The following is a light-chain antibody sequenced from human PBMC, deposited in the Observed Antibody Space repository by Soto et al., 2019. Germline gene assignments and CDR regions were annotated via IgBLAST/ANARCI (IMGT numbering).Light chain of an antibody. J-gene: IGKJ4*01. CDR3: QRCDDFIT. CDR2: EAS. V-gene: IGKV1-33*01. Sequence: DIQLTQSPSSLSASVGDRVTITCQASQDIKNYLNWYQQKPGKAPKLLIYEASNLETGFPSRFSGSGSGRSFTFTIRSLQPEDIATYDCQRCDDFITFGGGTRFEIK. CDR1: QDIKNY.